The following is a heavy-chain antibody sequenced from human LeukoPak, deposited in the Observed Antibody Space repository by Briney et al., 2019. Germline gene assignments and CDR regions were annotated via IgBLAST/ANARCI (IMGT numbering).Heavy chain of an antibody. CDR3: ACIDQPTTEDAFDI. Sequence: ASVKVSCKASGGTFSSYAISWVRQAPGQGLEWMGGIIPIFGTANYAQKFQGRVTITTDESTSTAYMELSSLRSEDTAVYYCACIDQPTTEDAFDIWGQGTMVTVSS. CDR1: GGTFSSYA. V-gene: IGHV1-69*05. D-gene: IGHD4-11*01. CDR2: IIPIFGTA. J-gene: IGHJ3*02.